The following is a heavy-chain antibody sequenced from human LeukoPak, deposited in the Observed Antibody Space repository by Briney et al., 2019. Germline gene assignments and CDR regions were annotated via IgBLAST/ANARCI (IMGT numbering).Heavy chain of an antibody. J-gene: IGHJ3*02. Sequence: ASVKVSCKASGYTFTKSYIHWVRQAPGQRLEWMGLINPGGDNTNYAQNFQGRVTMTSDTSARTVYMELSSLRSEDTVIYYCARIRDGYNDAYDIWGQGTVVTVPS. V-gene: IGHV1-46*01. D-gene: IGHD5-24*01. CDR3: ARIRDGYNDAYDI. CDR1: GYTFTKSY. CDR2: INPGGDNT.